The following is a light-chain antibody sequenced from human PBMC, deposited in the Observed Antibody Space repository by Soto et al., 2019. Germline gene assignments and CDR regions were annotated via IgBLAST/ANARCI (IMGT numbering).Light chain of an antibody. CDR2: DNH. Sequence: QSVLTQPPSVSAAPGQAVAISCSGSSSNIGSNFVSWYQHLPGAAPKLLISDNHKRPSGIPDRFSASESGTSATLGITGLQTGDEADYYCGAWDSSLSVWVFGGGTKLTVL. J-gene: IGLJ3*02. CDR3: GAWDSSLSVWV. CDR1: SSNIGSNF. V-gene: IGLV1-51*01.